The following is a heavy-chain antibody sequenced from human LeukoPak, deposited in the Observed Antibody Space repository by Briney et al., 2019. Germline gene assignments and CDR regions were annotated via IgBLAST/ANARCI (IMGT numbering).Heavy chain of an antibody. J-gene: IGHJ6*02. D-gene: IGHD2-15*01. CDR2: ISYDGSNK. V-gene: IGHV3-30-3*01. Sequence: PGGSLRLSCAASGFTFSSYAMSWVRQAPGKGLEWVAVISYDGSNKYYADSVKGRFTISRDNSKNTLYLQMNSLRAEDTAVYYCAREDVVVVAARYYYYGMDVWGQGTTVTVSS. CDR3: AREDVVVVAARYYYYGMDV. CDR1: GFTFSSYA.